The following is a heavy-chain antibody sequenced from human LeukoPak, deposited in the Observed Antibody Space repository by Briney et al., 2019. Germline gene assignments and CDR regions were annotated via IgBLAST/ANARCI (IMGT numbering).Heavy chain of an antibody. CDR3: AKDYSGYDSFDY. CDR2: ISYDGSNK. D-gene: IGHD5-12*01. V-gene: IGHV3-30-3*01. Sequence: PGGSLRLSCAASGFTFSSYAMHWVRQAPGKGLEWVAVISYDGSNKYYADSVKGRFTISRDNSKNTLYLQMNSLRAEDTAVYYCAKDYSGYDSFDYWGQGTLVTVSS. J-gene: IGHJ4*02. CDR1: GFTFSSYA.